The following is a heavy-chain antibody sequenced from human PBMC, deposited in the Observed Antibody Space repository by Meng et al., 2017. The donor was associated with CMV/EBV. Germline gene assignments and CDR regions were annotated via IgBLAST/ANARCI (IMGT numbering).Heavy chain of an antibody. CDR2: NYCDDDK. CDR3: ARIAAAGRFDY. D-gene: IGHD6-13*01. Sequence: SGPPRLKPTQTLTLVCSFVEFWFITGEVGVGWLRQPPRKALEWLALNYCDDDKRYSPSLKSRLTTTKDSYKNLVVLTRTNMDPVDTATYCCARIAAAGRFDYWGQGTLVTVSS. CDR1: EFWFITGEVG. V-gene: IGHV2-5*02. J-gene: IGHJ4*02.